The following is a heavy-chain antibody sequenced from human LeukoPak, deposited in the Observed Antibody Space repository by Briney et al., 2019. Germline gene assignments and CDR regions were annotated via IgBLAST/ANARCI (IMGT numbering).Heavy chain of an antibody. V-gene: IGHV3-23*01. CDR3: VRRGSNYPYYMDV. CDR1: GFTFSSYA. J-gene: IGHJ6*03. CDR2: ISASGRNT. Sequence: GESLRLSCAASGFTFSSYAMSWVRQAPGQGLEWVSVISASGRNTYYSESAKGQFTISRDNSKNTLYLQMSSLRAEDTAVYYCVRRGSNYPYYMDVWGKGTTVTVSS.